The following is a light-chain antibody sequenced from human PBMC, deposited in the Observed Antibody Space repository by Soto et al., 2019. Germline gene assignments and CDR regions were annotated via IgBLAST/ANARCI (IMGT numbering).Light chain of an antibody. CDR3: QQYGSSPPYT. CDR2: GAS. CDR1: QSVSSNY. V-gene: IGKV3-20*01. J-gene: IGKJ2*01. Sequence: EIVLTQSPGTLSLSPGERATLSCRASQSVSSNYLAWYQQKPGQAPRLLIYGASSRATGIPDRFSGSGSGTDFTLTISRLEPEDVAVYDCQQYGSSPPYTFGQGTKLEIK.